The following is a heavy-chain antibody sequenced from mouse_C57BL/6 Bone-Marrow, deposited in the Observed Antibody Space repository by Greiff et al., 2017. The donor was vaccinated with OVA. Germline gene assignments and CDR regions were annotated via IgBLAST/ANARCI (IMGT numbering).Heavy chain of an antibody. J-gene: IGHJ2*01. CDR3: ARGIYYYGKDYFDY. Sequence: VHVKQSGPELVKPGASVKISCKASGYSFTDYNMNWVKQSNGKSLEWIGVINPNYGTTSYNQKFKGKATLTVDQSSSTAYMQLNSLTSEDSAVYYCARGIYYYGKDYFDYWGQGTTLTVSS. CDR2: INPNYGTT. CDR1: GYSFTDYN. D-gene: IGHD1-1*01. V-gene: IGHV1-39*01.